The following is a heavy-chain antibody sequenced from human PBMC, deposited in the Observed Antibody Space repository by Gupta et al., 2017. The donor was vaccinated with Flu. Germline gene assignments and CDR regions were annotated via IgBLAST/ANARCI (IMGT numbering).Heavy chain of an antibody. J-gene: IGHJ6*02. V-gene: IGHV3-9*01. CDR1: GFPFDDYA. Sequence: EVQLVESGGGLVQPGRSLRLSCAASGFPFDDYAMHWVRQAPGKSLEWVSGISWNSGSIGYADSVKGRFTISRDNAKNSLYLQMNSLRAEDAALYYCVTWISPLRFLEGISYYYGMDVWGQGTTVTVSS. CDR3: VTWISPLRFLEGISYYYGMDV. CDR2: ISWNSGSI. D-gene: IGHD3-3*01.